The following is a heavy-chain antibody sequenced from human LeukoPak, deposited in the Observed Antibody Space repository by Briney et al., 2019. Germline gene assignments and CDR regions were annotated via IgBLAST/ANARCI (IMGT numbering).Heavy chain of an antibody. CDR2: INDDGRNI. V-gene: IGHV3-74*01. CDR3: ARVPGYSGYFYGMDV. J-gene: IGHJ6*02. Sequence: GGSLRVSCAASGFTFNSDWMRWVRQALGKGLVWVSRINDDGRNIGYADSVKGRFTISRDNAKNTLYLQMNSLRAEDTAVYYCARVPGYSGYFYGMDVWGQGTTVTVSS. D-gene: IGHD5-12*01. CDR1: GFTFNSDW.